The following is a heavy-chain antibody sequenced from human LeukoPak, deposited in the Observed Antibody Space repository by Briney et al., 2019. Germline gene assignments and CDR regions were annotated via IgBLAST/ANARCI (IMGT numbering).Heavy chain of an antibody. V-gene: IGHV3-23*01. J-gene: IGHJ4*02. CDR2: ISGSGGST. CDR1: GFTFSRYG. CDR3: ARVRNDYVDY. D-gene: IGHD1-14*01. Sequence: GGSLRLSCAASGFTFSRYGMSWVRQAPGKGLEWVSAISGSGGSTYYADSVKGRFTISRDNSKNTLYLQMNSLRAEDTAVYYCARVRNDYVDYWGQGTLVTVSS.